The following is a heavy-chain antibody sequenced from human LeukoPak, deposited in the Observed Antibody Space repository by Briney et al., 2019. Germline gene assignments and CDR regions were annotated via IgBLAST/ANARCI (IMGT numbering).Heavy chain of an antibody. D-gene: IGHD2-2*02. V-gene: IGHV4-31*03. Sequence: SQTLSLTCTVSGGSISSGGYYSSWIRQHPGKGLEWIGYIYYSGSTYYNPSLKSRVTIPVDTSKNQFSLKLSSVTAADTAVYYCARGPVVPAAIIWFDPWGQGTLVTVSS. J-gene: IGHJ5*02. CDR2: IYYSGST. CDR1: GGSISSGGYY. CDR3: ARGPVVPAAIIWFDP.